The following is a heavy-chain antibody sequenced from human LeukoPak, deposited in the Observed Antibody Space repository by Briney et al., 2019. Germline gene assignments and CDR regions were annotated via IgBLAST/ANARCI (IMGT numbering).Heavy chain of an antibody. CDR2: IIPIFGTA. CDR1: GGTFSSYA. V-gene: IGHV1-69*05. CDR3: ARDSPNCGGDCYHSPYFDC. D-gene: IGHD2-21*02. J-gene: IGHJ4*02. Sequence: GASVKVSCKASGGTFSSYAISWVRQAPGQGLEWMGGIIPIFGTANYAQKFQGRVTITTDESTSTAYMELSSLRSEDTAVYYCARDSPNCGGDCYHSPYFDCWGQGTLVTVSS.